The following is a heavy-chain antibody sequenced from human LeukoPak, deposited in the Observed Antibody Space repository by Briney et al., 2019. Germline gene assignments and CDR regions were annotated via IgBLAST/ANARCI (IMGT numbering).Heavy chain of an antibody. D-gene: IGHD3-22*01. CDR3: ATHTTEYYDSSGYYYFDY. CDR2: INSDGSST. V-gene: IGHV3-74*01. Sequence: HAGGSLRLSRAASGFTFSSYWMHWVRQAPGKGLVWVSRINSDGSSTSYADSVKGRFTISRDNAKNSLYLQMNSLRAEDTAVYYCATHTTEYYDSSGYYYFDYWGQGTLVTVSS. CDR1: GFTFSSYW. J-gene: IGHJ4*02.